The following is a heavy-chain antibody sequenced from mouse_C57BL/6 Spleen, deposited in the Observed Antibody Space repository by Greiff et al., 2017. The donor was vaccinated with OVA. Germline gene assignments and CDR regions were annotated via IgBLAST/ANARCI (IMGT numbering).Heavy chain of an antibody. D-gene: IGHD1-1*01. V-gene: IGHV1-26*01. CDR3: ARLPYYYGSSYDYFDY. CDR1: GYTFTDYY. Sequence: VQLQQSGPELVKPGASVKISCKASGYTFTDYYMNWVKQSHGKSLEWIGDINPNNGGTSYNQKFKGKATLTVDKSSSTAYMELRSLTSEDSAVYYCARLPYYYGSSYDYFDYWGQGTTLTVSS. CDR2: INPNNGGT. J-gene: IGHJ2*01.